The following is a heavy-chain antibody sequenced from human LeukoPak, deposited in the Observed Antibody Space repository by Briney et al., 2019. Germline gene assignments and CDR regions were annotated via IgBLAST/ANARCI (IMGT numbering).Heavy chain of an antibody. CDR2: ITPNIGST. V-gene: IGHV1-46*01. Sequence: ASVKVSCKASGDTFTSYYIHWMRQAPGQGLEWLGMITPNIGSTTYAQQFQGRITMTSDKSTSTVYMDLSSLRFEDTAVYFCARTEYHYYYMDVWGKGTTATVSS. CDR3: ARTEYHYYYMDV. J-gene: IGHJ6*03. CDR1: GDTFTSYY.